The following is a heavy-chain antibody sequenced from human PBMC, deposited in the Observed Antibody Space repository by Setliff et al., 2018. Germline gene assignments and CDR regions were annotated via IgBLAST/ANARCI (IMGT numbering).Heavy chain of an antibody. Sequence: GASVKVSCKASGYTFTSYGVHWVRQAPGQRLEWMGWINAANGKTNYAQKFQGRVTMTRDTSISTAYIELSRLRSDDTAVYYCARVGSLAPLYYGNYWGQGTLVTVSS. V-gene: IGHV1-2*02. CDR3: ARVGSLAPLYYGNY. CDR1: GYTFTSYG. J-gene: IGHJ4*02. D-gene: IGHD3-10*01. CDR2: INAANGKT.